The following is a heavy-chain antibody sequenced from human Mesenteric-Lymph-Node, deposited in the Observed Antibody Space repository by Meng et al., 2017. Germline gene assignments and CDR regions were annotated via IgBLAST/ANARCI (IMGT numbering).Heavy chain of an antibody. J-gene: IGHJ6*02. CDR1: GGSISSGNYY. D-gene: IGHD4-23*01. Sequence: SETLSLTCTVSGGSISSGNYYWSWIRQPAGKGLEWIGRIYTSGSTNYNPSLKSRVTISVDTSKNQFSLKLSSVTAADTAVYYCATTHGGPYYYYYGMDVWGQGTTVTVSS. CDR2: IYTSGST. CDR3: ATTHGGPYYYYYGMDV. V-gene: IGHV4-61*02.